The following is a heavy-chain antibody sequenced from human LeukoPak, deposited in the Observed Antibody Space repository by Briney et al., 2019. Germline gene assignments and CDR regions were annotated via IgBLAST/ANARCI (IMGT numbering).Heavy chain of an antibody. Sequence: RGESLKISCKGSGSSFTSYWIGWARQTPGKGLEGMGIIYPDDSDARYSPSFQGQVTISADKSITTAYLQWSSLKASDTAMYYCARLYDGSGYYDRFDYWGQGTLVTVSS. D-gene: IGHD3-22*01. CDR2: IYPDDSDA. V-gene: IGHV5-51*01. J-gene: IGHJ4*02. CDR3: ARLYDGSGYYDRFDY. CDR1: GSSFTSYW.